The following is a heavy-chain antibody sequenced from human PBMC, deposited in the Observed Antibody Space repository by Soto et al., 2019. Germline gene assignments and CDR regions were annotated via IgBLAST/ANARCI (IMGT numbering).Heavy chain of an antibody. D-gene: IGHD3-10*01. J-gene: IGHJ5*02. CDR2: ISAYNGNT. Sequence: QVQLVQSGAEVKKPGASVKVSCKASGYTFTSYGISWVRQAPGQGLEWMGWISAYNGNTNYAQKLQGRVTMTTDTSTRTAYMERRSLRSYDTAVYYCARSSVYYYGSGSYMFDPWGQRTLVTVSS. V-gene: IGHV1-18*01. CDR3: ARSSVYYYGSGSYMFDP. CDR1: GYTFTSYG.